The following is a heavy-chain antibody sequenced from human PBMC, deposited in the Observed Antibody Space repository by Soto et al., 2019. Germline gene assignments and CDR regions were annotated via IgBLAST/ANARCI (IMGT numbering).Heavy chain of an antibody. J-gene: IGHJ5*02. CDR1: GGSISSGGYY. CDR2: IYYSGST. CDR3: ARGMVFDNWFDP. Sequence: PSETLSPTCTVSGGSISSGGYYWSWIRQHPGKGLEWIGYIYYSGSTYYNPSLKSRVTISVDTSKNQFSLKLSSVTAADTAVYYCARGMVFDNWFDPWGQGTLVTVPQ. V-gene: IGHV4-31*03. D-gene: IGHD2-8*01.